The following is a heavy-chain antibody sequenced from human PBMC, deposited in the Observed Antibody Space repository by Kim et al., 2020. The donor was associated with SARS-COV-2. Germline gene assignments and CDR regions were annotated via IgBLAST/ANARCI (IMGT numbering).Heavy chain of an antibody. CDR2: IYYSGST. CDR1: GGSISSSSYY. CDR3: ARSPMASGLPYYDFWSGYNTYNWFDP. J-gene: IGHJ5*02. D-gene: IGHD3-3*01. V-gene: IGHV4-39*01. Sequence: SETLSLTCTVSGGSISSSSYYWGWIRQPPGKGLEWIGSIYYSGSTYYNPSLKSRVTISVDTSKNQFSLKLSSVTAADTAVYYCARSPMASGLPYYDFWSGYNTYNWFDPWGQGTLVTVSS.